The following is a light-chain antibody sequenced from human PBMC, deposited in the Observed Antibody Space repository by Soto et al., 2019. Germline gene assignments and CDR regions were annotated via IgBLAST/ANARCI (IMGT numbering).Light chain of an antibody. CDR1: QSLAYSDGNTY. Sequence: DVVMTQSPLSLPVTLGQPASISCRSSQSLAYSDGNTYLNWFQQRPGQSPRRLIYKVSNRDSGVPDRFSGSGSGTDFTLKISRVEAEDVGVYYCMQGKHWPPYTFGQWTKLEIK. J-gene: IGKJ2*01. CDR3: MQGKHWPPYT. V-gene: IGKV2-30*01. CDR2: KVS.